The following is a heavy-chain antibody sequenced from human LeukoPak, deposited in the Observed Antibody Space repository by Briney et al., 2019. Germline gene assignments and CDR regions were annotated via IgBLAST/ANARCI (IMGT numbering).Heavy chain of an antibody. V-gene: IGHV4-34*01. J-gene: IGHJ4*02. CDR1: GGSLSNYY. D-gene: IGHD4-17*01. CDR3: ARDSSGDYVFTY. CDR2: INQSGRT. Sequence: SETLSLTCNVSGGSLSNYYWSWIRHTPGKRLEWLGQINQSGRTNYNSSLKSRVTLSVDTSKNQFSLKLTSMTAADTAVYYCARDSSGDYVFTYWGQGTLVTVSS.